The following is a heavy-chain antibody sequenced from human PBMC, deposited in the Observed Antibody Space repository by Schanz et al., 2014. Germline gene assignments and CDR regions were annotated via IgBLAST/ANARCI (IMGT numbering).Heavy chain of an antibody. CDR1: GFTFDKYA. V-gene: IGHV3-23*04. CDR2: ISGSGGST. CDR3: ARDYGSWAIDY. J-gene: IGHJ4*02. Sequence: EVQLVESGGGLVQPGKSLRLSCAASGFTFDKYAMHWVRQAPGKGLEWVSAISGSGGSTYYADSVKGRFTISRDNTKNSLFLQLNSLRADDTAVYYCARDYGSWAIDYWGRGTLVSVSS. D-gene: IGHD6-13*01.